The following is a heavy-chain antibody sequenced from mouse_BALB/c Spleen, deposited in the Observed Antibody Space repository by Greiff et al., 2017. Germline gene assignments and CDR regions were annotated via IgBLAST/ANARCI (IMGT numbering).Heavy chain of an antibody. Sequence: EVQLVESGGGLVQPGGSLKLSCAASGFTFSSYTMSWVRQTPEKRLEWVAYISNGGGSTYYPDTVKGRFTISRDNAKNTLYLQMSSLKSEDTAMFCCARGGIYPYAMEYWGEGTSDTVSS. CDR2: ISNGGGST. CDR1: GFTFSSYT. D-gene: IGHD2-1*01. V-gene: IGHV5-12-2*01. J-gene: IGHJ4*01. CDR3: ARGGIYPYAMEY.